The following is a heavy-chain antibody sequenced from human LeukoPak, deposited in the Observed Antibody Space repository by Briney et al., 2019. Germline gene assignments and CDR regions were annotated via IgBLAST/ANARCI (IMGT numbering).Heavy chain of an antibody. D-gene: IGHD1-26*01. CDR3: AKDQRWESPHYLDS. CDR2: ISASGGST. Sequence: GGSLRLSCAASGFTVSSNYMSWVRQAPGKGLEWVSGISASGGSTSYADSVRGRFPISRDNSKNTLYVQMNSLRDEDTAVYYGAKDQRWESPHYLDSWGHGTLVTVSS. CDR1: GFTVSSNY. V-gene: IGHV3-23*01. J-gene: IGHJ4*01.